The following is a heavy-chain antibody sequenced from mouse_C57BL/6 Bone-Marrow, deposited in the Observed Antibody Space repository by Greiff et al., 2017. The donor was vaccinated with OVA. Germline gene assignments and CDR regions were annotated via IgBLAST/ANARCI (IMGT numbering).Heavy chain of an antibody. J-gene: IGHJ1*03. CDR3: TRRRGKNSDLWYFDV. V-gene: IGHV6-6*01. CDR1: GFTFSDAW. Sequence: EVKLQESGGGLVQPGGSMKLSCAASGFTFSDAWMDWVRQSPEKGLEWVAEIRNKANNHATYYAESVKGRFTISRDDSKSSVYLQMNSLRAEDTGIYYCTRRRGKNSDLWYFDVWGTGTTVTVSS. CDR2: IRNKANNHAT.